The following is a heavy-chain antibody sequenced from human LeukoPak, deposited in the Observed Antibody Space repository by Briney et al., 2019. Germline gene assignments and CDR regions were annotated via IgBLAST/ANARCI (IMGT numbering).Heavy chain of an antibody. V-gene: IGHV4-34*01. CDR2: INHSGST. CDR1: GGFFSGYY. CDR3: ARRGYSSGWYKRWFDP. J-gene: IGHJ5*02. Sequence: KPSETLSLTCAVYGGFFSGYYWSWIRQPPGKGLEWIGEINHSGSTNYNPSLKSRVTISVDTSKNQFSLKLSSVTAADTAVYYCARRGYSSGWYKRWFDPWGQGTLVTVSS. D-gene: IGHD6-19*01.